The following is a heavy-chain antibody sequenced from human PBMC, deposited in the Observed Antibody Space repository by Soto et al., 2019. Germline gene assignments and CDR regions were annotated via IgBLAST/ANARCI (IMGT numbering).Heavy chain of an antibody. J-gene: IGHJ4*02. CDR3: ARQDLLRLGELSLAPFDY. CDR2: IYYSGST. CDR1: GGSISSYY. Sequence: SETLSLTCTVSGGSISSYYWSWIRQPPGKGLEWIGYIYYSGSTNYNPSLKSRVTISVDTSKNQFSLKLSSVTAADTAVYYCARQDLLRLGELSLAPFDYWGQGTLVTVSS. V-gene: IGHV4-59*08. D-gene: IGHD3-16*02.